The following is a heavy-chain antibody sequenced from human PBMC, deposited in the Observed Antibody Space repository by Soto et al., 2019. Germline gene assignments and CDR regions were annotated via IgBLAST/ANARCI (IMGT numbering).Heavy chain of an antibody. J-gene: IGHJ4*02. D-gene: IGHD1-1*01. CDR3: ARSLPTGTEPYFDY. Sequence: GASVKVSCKASGGTFSSYTISWVRQAPGQGLEWMGRIIPNHGIANYAQKLQGRVTITTDKSTSTAYMELRSLRSDDTAVYYCARSLPTGTEPYFDYWGQGTLVTVSS. V-gene: IGHV1-69*02. CDR1: GGTFSSYT. CDR2: IIPNHGIA.